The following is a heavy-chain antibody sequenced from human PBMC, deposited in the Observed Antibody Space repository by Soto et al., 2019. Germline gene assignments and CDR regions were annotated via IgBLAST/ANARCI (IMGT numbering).Heavy chain of an antibody. D-gene: IGHD2-15*01. CDR3: ASLRLPRYCSGGSCYREYYFDY. CDR1: GDTFSSYP. Sequence: SVKVSCKASGDTFSSYPISWVRQAPGQGLEWMGGIIPIFGTANYAQKFQGRVTITADESTSTAYMELSSLRSEDTALYYCASLRLPRYCSGGSCYREYYFDYWGQGTLVTVSS. J-gene: IGHJ4*02. V-gene: IGHV1-69*13. CDR2: IIPIFGTA.